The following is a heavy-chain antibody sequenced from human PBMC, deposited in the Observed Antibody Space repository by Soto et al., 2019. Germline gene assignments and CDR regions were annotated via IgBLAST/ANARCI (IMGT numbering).Heavy chain of an antibody. Sequence: QVQLVQSGAEVKKPGSSVKVSCKASGGTFSSYSINWVRQAPGQGLEWMGEVIPIFGTANYAQKFQGRVTITADESTSTAYMELSSLRSEDTAVYYCARAGGRHSGGIDYWGQGTLVTVSS. CDR1: GGTFSSYS. V-gene: IGHV1-69*01. D-gene: IGHD1-26*01. J-gene: IGHJ4*02. CDR3: ARAGGRHSGGIDY. CDR2: VIPIFGTA.